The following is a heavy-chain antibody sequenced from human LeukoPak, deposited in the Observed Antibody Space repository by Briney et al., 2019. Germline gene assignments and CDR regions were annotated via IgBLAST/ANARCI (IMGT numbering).Heavy chain of an antibody. CDR3: ARHLNTYYYDSSGYYHNWFDP. Sequence: PSETLSLTCTVSGYSISSGYYWGWIRQPPGKGLEWIGSIYYSGSTYYNPSLKSRVTISVDTSKNQFSLKLSSVTAADTAVYYCARHLNTYYYDSSGYYHNWFDPWGQGTLVTVSS. V-gene: IGHV4-38-2*02. CDR2: IYYSGST. J-gene: IGHJ5*02. D-gene: IGHD3-22*01. CDR1: GYSISSGYY.